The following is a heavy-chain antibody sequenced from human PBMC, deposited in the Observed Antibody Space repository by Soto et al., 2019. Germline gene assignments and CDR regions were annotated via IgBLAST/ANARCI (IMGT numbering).Heavy chain of an antibody. J-gene: IGHJ4*02. V-gene: IGHV4-39*01. D-gene: IGHD2-2*01. CDR3: ARQGWPRYCSSTSCQRTFDY. CDR2: IYYSGST. Sequence: PSETLSLTCTVSGGSISSSSYYWGWIRQPPGKGLEWIGSIYYSGSTYYNPSLKSRVTISVDTSKNQFSLKLSSVTAADTAVYYCARQGWPRYCSSTSCQRTFDYWGQGTLVTVSS. CDR1: GGSISSSSYY.